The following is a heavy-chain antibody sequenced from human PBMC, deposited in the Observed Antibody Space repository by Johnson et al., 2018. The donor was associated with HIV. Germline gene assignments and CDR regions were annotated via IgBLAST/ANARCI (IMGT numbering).Heavy chain of an antibody. J-gene: IGHJ3*02. Sequence: VQLVESGGGLVQPGRSLRLSCAASGFTFDDYAMHWVRQAPGTGLEWVSGISWNSGSKGYADSAKGRFTIARDNARNSLYLQRNSLRAEDTAVYFCAKDTEGSGYAFDIWGQGTMVTVSS. D-gene: IGHD3-22*01. CDR3: AKDTEGSGYAFDI. V-gene: IGHV3-9*01. CDR2: ISWNSGSK. CDR1: GFTFDDYA.